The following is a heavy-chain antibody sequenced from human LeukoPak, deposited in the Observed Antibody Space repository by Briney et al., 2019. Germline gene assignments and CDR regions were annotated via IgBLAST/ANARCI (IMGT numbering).Heavy chain of an antibody. CDR1: GFTFSSYA. CDR2: ITGGGGNT. J-gene: IGHJ4*02. Sequence: PGGSLRLSCAASGFTFSSYAMGWVRQAPGKGLEWVSAITGGGGNTYYADSVKGRFTISRDNSKNTLYLQMNSLRDEDTAVYYCAKGNGYSYGRYYFDYWGQGTLVTASS. D-gene: IGHD5-18*01. CDR3: AKGNGYSYGRYYFDY. V-gene: IGHV3-23*01.